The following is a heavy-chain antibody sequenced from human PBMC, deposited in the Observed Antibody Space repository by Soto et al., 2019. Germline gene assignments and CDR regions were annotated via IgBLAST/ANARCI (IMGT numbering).Heavy chain of an antibody. V-gene: IGHV4-39*01. CDR2: IYYSGST. J-gene: IGHJ5*02. D-gene: IGHD6-19*01. Sequence: SVTLALTCTVSGGSIGSSSYYWGWIRQPPGKGLEWIGSIYYSGSTYYNPSLKSRVTISVDTSKNQFSLKLSSVTAADTAVYYCARSGGIAVAGTSFDPWGQGTLVTVSS. CDR1: GGSIGSSSYY. CDR3: ARSGGIAVAGTSFDP.